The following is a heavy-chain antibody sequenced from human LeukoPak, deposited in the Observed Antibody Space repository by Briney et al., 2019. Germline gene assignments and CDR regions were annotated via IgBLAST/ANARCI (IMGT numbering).Heavy chain of an antibody. CDR3: AKPPTVVIG. D-gene: IGHD4-23*01. CDR2: ISGSGGST. J-gene: IGHJ4*02. CDR1: GFTFSNYV. V-gene: IGHV3-23*01. Sequence: PGGSLRLSCAASGFTFSNYVMSWVRQAPGKGLEWVSAISGSGGSTYFADSVKGRFTISRDNSKNTLFLLMNSLRAEDTAVYYCAKPPTVVIGWGRGTLVTVSS.